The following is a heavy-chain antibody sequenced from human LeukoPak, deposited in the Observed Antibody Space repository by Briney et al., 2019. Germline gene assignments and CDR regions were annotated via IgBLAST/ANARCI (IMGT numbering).Heavy chain of an antibody. J-gene: IGHJ5*02. CDR2: VDPDDGET. CDR1: GYTLTELS. V-gene: IGHV1-24*01. Sequence: AASVKVSCKVSGYTLTELSMHWVRQAPGKGLEWMGGVDPDDGETIYAQKFQGRVTMTEDTSTDTAYMELSSLRSEDTAVYYCAKEHDLWHEEGNWFDPWGQGTLVTVSS. D-gene: IGHD3-3*01. CDR3: AKEHDLWHEEGNWFDP.